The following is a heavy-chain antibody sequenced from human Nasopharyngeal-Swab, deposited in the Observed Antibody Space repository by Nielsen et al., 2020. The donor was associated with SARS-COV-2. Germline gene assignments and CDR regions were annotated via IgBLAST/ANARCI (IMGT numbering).Heavy chain of an antibody. CDR1: GFSVSSNY. V-gene: IGHV3-53*01. CDR3: ATSPSRGS. D-gene: IGHD3-10*01. CDR2: IYSGGSK. Sequence: GESLKISCAASGFSVSSNYMTWVRQAPGKGLEWVSVIYSGGSKFYADSVKGRFTISRDNSKNTLYLQMNSLRDEDTAVYYCATSPSRGSWGQGTLVTVSS. J-gene: IGHJ4*02.